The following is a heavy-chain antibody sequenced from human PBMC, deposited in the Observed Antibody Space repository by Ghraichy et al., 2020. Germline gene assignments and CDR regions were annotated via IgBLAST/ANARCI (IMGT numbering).Heavy chain of an antibody. D-gene: IGHD2-15*01. V-gene: IGHV3-21*01. CDR1: GFTFSSYS. Sequence: GGSLRLSCAASGFTFSSYSMNWVRQAPGKGLEWVSSISSSSSYIYYADSVKGRFTISRDNAKNSLYLQMNSLRAEDTAVYYCAREGNWDIAYGMDVWGQGTTVTVSS. CDR2: ISSSSSYI. CDR3: AREGNWDIAYGMDV. J-gene: IGHJ6*02.